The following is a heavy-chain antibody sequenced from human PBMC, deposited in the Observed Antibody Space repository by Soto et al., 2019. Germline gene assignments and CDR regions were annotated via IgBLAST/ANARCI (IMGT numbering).Heavy chain of an antibody. V-gene: IGHV4-39*01. CDR2: IYYSGST. J-gene: IGHJ3*02. CDR3: ARHGPGYCSGGSCYSADAFDI. CDR1: GGSISSSSYY. Sequence: SETLSLTCTVSGGSISSSSYYWGWIRQPPGKGLEWIGSIYYSGSTYYNPSLKSRVTISVDTSKNQFSLKLSSVTAADTAVYYCARHGPGYCSGGSCYSADAFDIWGQGTMVTVSS. D-gene: IGHD2-15*01.